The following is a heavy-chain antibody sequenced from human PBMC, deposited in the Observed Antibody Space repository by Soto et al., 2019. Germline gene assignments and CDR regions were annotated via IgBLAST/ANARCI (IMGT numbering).Heavy chain of an antibody. CDR3: ARDGTLYDSSAYYYLY. CDR2: ITPMFGTP. J-gene: IGHJ4*02. CDR1: GGTFSRYT. Sequence: VASVKVSCKASGGTFSRYTITWVRQAPGQGLEWMGGITPMFGTPNYAQKFQGRVTITADESTSTAYMELSSLRSEDTAMYYCARDGTLYDSSAYYYLYWGQGTLVTSPQ. D-gene: IGHD3-22*01. V-gene: IGHV1-69*13.